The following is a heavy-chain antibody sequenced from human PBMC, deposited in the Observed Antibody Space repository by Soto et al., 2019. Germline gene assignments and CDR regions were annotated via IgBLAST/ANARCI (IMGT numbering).Heavy chain of an antibody. Sequence: GASVKVSCKASGGTFSSYAISWVRQAPGEGLEWMGGIIPIFGTANYAQKFQGRVTITADESTSTAYMELSSLRSEDTAVYYCARALPSGWDYYYYYYGMDVWGQGTTVTVSS. CDR1: GGTFSSYA. V-gene: IGHV1-69*13. CDR2: IIPIFGTA. J-gene: IGHJ6*02. CDR3: ARALPSGWDYYYYYYGMDV. D-gene: IGHD6-19*01.